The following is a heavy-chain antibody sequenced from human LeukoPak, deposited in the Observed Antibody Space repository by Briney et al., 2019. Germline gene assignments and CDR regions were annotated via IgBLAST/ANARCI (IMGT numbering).Heavy chain of an antibody. CDR2: IYTSGST. Sequence: SETLSLTCTVSGGSISSYYWSWIRQPAGKGLEWIGRIYTSGSTNYNPSLKSRVTMSVDTSKNQFSLKLSSVTAADTAVYHCAREGDDILTGYPARNFDYWGQGTLVTVSS. CDR1: GGSISSYY. D-gene: IGHD3-9*01. J-gene: IGHJ4*02. V-gene: IGHV4-4*07. CDR3: AREGDDILTGYPARNFDY.